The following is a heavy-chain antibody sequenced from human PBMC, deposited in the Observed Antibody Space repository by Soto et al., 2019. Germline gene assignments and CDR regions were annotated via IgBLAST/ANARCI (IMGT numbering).Heavy chain of an antibody. V-gene: IGHV3-74*01. D-gene: IGHD3-10*01. Sequence: PGGSLRLSCAASGFIYKMYWMNCVRQSPGKGLVWISRIYNDGTYSDYADSVRGRFTISRDNVNDTLNLQMNNLRAEDSGLYYCTXGPRPISTGTGAYWXQGTXVT. CDR2: IYNDGTYS. CDR1: GFIYKMYW. CDR3: TXGPRPISTGTGAY. J-gene: IGHJ4*02.